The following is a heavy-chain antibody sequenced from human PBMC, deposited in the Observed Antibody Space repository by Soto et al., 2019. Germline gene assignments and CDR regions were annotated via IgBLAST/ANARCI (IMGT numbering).Heavy chain of an antibody. V-gene: IGHV3-21*01. J-gene: IGHJ4*02. D-gene: IGHD4-17*01. CDR1: EFTFSSYS. Sequence: VQLVESGGGVVQPGRSLRLSCAASEFTFSSYSMNWVRQAPGKGLEWVSSISSSSSYIYYADSVKGRFTISRDNAKNSLYLQMNSLRAEDTAVYYCARDDKVWTTGLIDYWGQGTLVTVSS. CDR3: ARDDKVWTTGLIDY. CDR2: ISSSSSYI.